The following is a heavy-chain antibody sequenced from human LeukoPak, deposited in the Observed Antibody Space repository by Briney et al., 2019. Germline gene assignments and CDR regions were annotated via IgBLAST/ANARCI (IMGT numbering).Heavy chain of an antibody. CDR2: ISYDGANK. V-gene: IGHV3-30*18. CDR1: GLPYSSYG. D-gene: IGHD2-21*02. Sequence: GGSLRLSCAAPGLPYSSYGMHWLRQAPGKGLEWVAVISYDGANKYYADSVRGRFTISRDNSMNTLYLQMNSLTAEDTAVYYCAKDGLVVLTAKGAYYFDYWGQGTLVTVSS. J-gene: IGHJ4*02. CDR3: AKDGLVVLTAKGAYYFDY.